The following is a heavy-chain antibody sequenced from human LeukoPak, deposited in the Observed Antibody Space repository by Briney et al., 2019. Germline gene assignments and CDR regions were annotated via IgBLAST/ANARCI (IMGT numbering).Heavy chain of an antibody. CDR3: ARRRVYGSGSYYNGGLFDY. Sequence: GGSLRLSCAASGFTFSSYSMNWVRQAPGKGLEWVSSISSSSSYIYYADSVKGRFTISRDNAKNPLYLQMNSLRAEDTAVYYCARRRVYGSGSYYNGGLFDYWGQGTLVTVSS. V-gene: IGHV3-21*01. CDR2: ISSSSSYI. CDR1: GFTFSSYS. D-gene: IGHD3-10*01. J-gene: IGHJ4*02.